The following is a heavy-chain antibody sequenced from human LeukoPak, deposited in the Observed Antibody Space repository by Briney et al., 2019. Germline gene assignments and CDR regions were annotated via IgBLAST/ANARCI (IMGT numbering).Heavy chain of an antibody. CDR3: ARVPQESYCSGGTCYHHYYGMDV. CDR1: GASISSYY. Sequence: PSETLSLTCTVSGASISSYYWSWIRQPAGKGLEWIGRIYNAGSTNYNPSLKSRVTMSVDTSKNQFSLKLSSVTATDTAVYYCARVPQESYCSGGTCYHHYYGMDVWGQGTTVTVSS. D-gene: IGHD2-15*01. V-gene: IGHV4-4*07. CDR2: IYNAGST. J-gene: IGHJ6*02.